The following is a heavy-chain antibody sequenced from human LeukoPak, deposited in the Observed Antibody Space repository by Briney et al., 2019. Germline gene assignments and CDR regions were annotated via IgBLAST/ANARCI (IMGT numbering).Heavy chain of an antibody. CDR1: GFTYISYG. J-gene: IGHJ4*02. CDR2: IWYDGSNK. D-gene: IGHD3-10*01. CDR3: ASGARPNFDY. V-gene: IGHV3-33*01. Sequence: GGSLRLSLAATGFTYISYGMHGVGQPPARGLEWVAVIWYDGSNKYYADSVKGRFTISRDNSKNTLYLQMNSLRAEDTAVFYCASGARPNFDYWGQGTLVTVSS.